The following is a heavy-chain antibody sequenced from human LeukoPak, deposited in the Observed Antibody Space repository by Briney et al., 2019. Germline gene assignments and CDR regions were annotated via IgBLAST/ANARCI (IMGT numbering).Heavy chain of an antibody. J-gene: IGHJ4*02. Sequence: SETLSLTCAVYGGSFSGYYWSWIRQPPGKGLEWIGYIYYSGSTNYNPSLKSRVTISVDTSKNQYSLKLSSVTAADTAVYYCARGYSSSWLYNFDCWGQGTLVTVSS. D-gene: IGHD6-13*01. V-gene: IGHV4-59*01. CDR3: ARGYSSSWLYNFDC. CDR1: GGSFSGYY. CDR2: IYYSGST.